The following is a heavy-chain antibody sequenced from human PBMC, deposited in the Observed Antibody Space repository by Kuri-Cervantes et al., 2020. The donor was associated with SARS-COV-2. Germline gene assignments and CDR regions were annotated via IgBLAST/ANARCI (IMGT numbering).Heavy chain of an antibody. Sequence: SQTLSLTCAFHGESFSGYYWNWIRQSPGKGLEWIGEVNHRGSTNYNPSLKSRVTISVDTSSKQFSLHLGSVTAADTAVYYCARAYGFLRYIYYMDVWGRGTTVTVSS. CDR1: GESFSGYY. CDR2: VNHRGST. J-gene: IGHJ6*03. V-gene: IGHV4-34*01. CDR3: ARAYGFLRYIYYMDV. D-gene: IGHD4-17*01.